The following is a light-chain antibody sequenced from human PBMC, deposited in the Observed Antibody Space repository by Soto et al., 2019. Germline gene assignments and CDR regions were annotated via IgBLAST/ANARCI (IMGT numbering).Light chain of an antibody. CDR2: EVD. CDR3: SSYTVINTAV. Sequence: QSALTQPASVSGSPGQSVSISCTGSTSDVGAYNYVAWYQHKPGKAPRLLIYEVDHRPSGISPRFSGSKSGNTASLTISGLQTDEEADYYCSSYTVINTAVFGGGTKLTVL. J-gene: IGLJ3*02. CDR1: TSDVGAYNY. V-gene: IGLV2-14*01.